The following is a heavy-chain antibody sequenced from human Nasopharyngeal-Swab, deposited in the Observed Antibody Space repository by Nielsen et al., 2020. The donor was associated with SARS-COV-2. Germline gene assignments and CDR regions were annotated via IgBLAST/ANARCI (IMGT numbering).Heavy chain of an antibody. D-gene: IGHD3-22*01. CDR1: GFTFSSYW. CDR3: AREVVTMIVVTHYYYGMDV. J-gene: IGHJ6*02. V-gene: IGHV3-7*01. CDR2: IKQDGSEK. Sequence: GGSLRLSCAASGFTFSSYWMSWVRQAPGKGLEWVANIKQDGSEKYYVDSVKGRFTISRDNAKNSLYLQMNSLRAEDTAVYYCAREVVTMIVVTHYYYGMDVWGQGTTVTVS.